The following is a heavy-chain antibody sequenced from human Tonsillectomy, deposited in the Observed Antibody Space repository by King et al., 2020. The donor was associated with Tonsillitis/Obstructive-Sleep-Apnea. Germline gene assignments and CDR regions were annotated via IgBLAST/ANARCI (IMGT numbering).Heavy chain of an antibody. J-gene: IGHJ6*03. CDR1: GFTFSTYA. CDR3: ARDGGYSHGLENHYYYFFYMDV. Sequence: VQLVESGGGVVQPGRSLRLSCAVSGFTFSTYAMHWVRQAPGKGLEWVAVISFDGSDKYYVDSVKGRFTISRDNSKNTLYLQMHSLRAEDTAVYYCARDGGYSHGLENHYYYFFYMDVWGKGTTVTVSS. CDR2: ISFDGSDK. D-gene: IGHD5-18*01. V-gene: IGHV3-30*04.